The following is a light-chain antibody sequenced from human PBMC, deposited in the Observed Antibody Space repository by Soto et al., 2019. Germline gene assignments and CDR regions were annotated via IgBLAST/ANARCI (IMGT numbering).Light chain of an antibody. Sequence: QSVRTQPASVSGSPGQSITISCTGTSSDVGGYNYVSWYQQHPGKAPKLMIYDVSNRPSGVSNRFSGSKSGNTASLTISGLQAEDEADYYCSSYTRSSTHYVFGTGTKVTVL. V-gene: IGLV2-14*01. CDR3: SSYTRSSTHYV. CDR2: DVS. J-gene: IGLJ1*01. CDR1: SSDVGGYNY.